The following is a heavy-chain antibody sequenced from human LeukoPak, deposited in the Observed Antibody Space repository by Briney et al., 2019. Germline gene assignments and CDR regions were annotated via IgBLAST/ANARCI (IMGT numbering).Heavy chain of an antibody. D-gene: IGHD2-21*02. V-gene: IGHV3-30*18. CDR2: ISYDGSNK. CDR3: AKDPYCGGDCYSDYYYSMDV. CDR1: GFTFSSYG. Sequence: GRSLRLSYAASGFTFSSYGMHWVRQAPGKGLEWVAVISYDGSNKYYADSVKGRFTISRDNSKNTLYLQMNSLRAEDTAVYYCAKDPYCGGDCYSDYYYSMDVWGQGTTVTVSS. J-gene: IGHJ6*02.